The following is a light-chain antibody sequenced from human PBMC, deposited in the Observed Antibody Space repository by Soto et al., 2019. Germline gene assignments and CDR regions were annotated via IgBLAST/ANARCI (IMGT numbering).Light chain of an antibody. CDR2: AAS. J-gene: IGKJ4*01. CDR3: QKYNSAPLT. CDR1: QGIGVY. V-gene: IGKV1-27*01. Sequence: DIPMTQSPSSLSASLGDRVTITCRASQGIGVYLAWFQQKPGNVPKLLIYAASTLQSGVPSRFSGSGSGTDFSLTISSLQPEGVATYYCQKYNSAPLTFGGGTKVEIK.